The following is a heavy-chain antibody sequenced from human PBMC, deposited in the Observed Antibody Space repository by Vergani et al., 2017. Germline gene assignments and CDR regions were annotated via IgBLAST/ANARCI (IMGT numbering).Heavy chain of an antibody. CDR1: GYTFSDYY. CDR2: ITPNSDDT. J-gene: IGHJ4*02. CDR3: AREAYGDYSLG. Sequence: QVQLLQSGAEVKKPGDSVRVSCKASGYTFSDYYLHWVRQAPGQGLEWMGWITPNSDDTKYAQKFQGRVTMTRDTSISTAYMELSRLRSDDTAVYYCAREAYGDYSLGWGQGTLVTVSS. D-gene: IGHD4-17*01. V-gene: IGHV1-2*02.